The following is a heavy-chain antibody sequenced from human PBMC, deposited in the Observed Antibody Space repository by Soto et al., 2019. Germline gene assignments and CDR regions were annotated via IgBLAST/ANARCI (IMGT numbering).Heavy chain of an antibody. V-gene: IGHV5-10-1*01. D-gene: IGHD3-10*01. Sequence: GESLQISCKGSGYSFTSYWISCVRQMPGKGLEWMGRIDPSDSYTNYGPSFQGHVTISADKSISTAYLQWSRLKASDTAMYYCARNMVRGVTKVYYYYGMEVWGQGTTVTVS. CDR1: GYSFTSYW. CDR2: IDPSDSYT. CDR3: ARNMVRGVTKVYYYYGMEV. J-gene: IGHJ6*02.